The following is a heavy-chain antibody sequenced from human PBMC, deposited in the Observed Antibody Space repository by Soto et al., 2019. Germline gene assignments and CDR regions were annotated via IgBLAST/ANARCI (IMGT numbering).Heavy chain of an antibody. Sequence: QVQLVESGGGVVQPGRSLRLSCAASGFTFSSYAMHWVRQAPGKGLEWVAVISYDGSNKYYADSVKGRFTISRDNSKNTLYLQMNSLRAEDTAVYYCASSSGGYFDYWGQGTLVTASS. D-gene: IGHD6-25*01. J-gene: IGHJ4*02. V-gene: IGHV3-30-3*01. CDR3: ASSSGGYFDY. CDR1: GFTFSSYA. CDR2: ISYDGSNK.